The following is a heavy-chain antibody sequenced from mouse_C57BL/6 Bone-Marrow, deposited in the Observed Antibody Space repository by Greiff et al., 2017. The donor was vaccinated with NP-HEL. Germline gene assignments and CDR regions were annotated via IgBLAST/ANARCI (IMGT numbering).Heavy chain of an antibody. CDR3: TRYDYDGGAYAMDY. V-gene: IGHV6-6*01. D-gene: IGHD2-4*01. CDR2: IRNKANNHAT. Sequence: EVKLVESGGGLVQPGGSMKLSCAASGFTFSDAWMDWVRQSPEKGLEWVAEIRNKANNHATYYAESVKGRFTISRDDSKSIVYLQMNSLRAEDTGIYYCTRYDYDGGAYAMDYWGQGTSVTVSS. CDR1: GFTFSDAW. J-gene: IGHJ4*01.